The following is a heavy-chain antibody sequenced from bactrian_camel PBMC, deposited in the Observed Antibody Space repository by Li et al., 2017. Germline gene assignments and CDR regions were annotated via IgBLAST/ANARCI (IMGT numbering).Heavy chain of an antibody. CDR1: GDPVDADATFC. Sequence: QVQLVESGGGSVQAGGSLRLACVASGDPVDADATFCLGWFRQVPGKERMAVATIRNDGREIYTNSAKGRFAISRENTNAKKEILYLQMNDLEPEDSATYYCAATTRPPNDVCYLSAAFWGREWGQGTQVTVS. CDR3: AATTRPPNDVCYLSAAFWGRE. CDR2: IRNDGRE. V-gene: IGHV3S55*01. D-gene: IGHD5*01. J-gene: IGHJ4*01.